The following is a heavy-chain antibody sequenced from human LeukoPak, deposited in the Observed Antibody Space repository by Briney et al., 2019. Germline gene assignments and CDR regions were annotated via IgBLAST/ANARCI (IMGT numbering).Heavy chain of an antibody. CDR3: ARDEPQPVWYYDFWSGSGREDY. CDR2: IKKDGSEK. J-gene: IGHJ4*02. V-gene: IGHV3-7*01. D-gene: IGHD3-3*01. CDR1: GFTFSSYW. Sequence: PGGSLRLSCAASGFTFSSYWMSWVRQAPGKGLEWVANIKKDGSEKYYVDSVKGRFTISRDNAKNSLYLQMNSLRAEDTAVYYCARDEPQPVWYYDFWSGSGREDYWGQGTLVTVSS.